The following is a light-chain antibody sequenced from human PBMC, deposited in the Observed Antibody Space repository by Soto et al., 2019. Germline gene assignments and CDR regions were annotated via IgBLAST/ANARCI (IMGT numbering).Light chain of an antibody. CDR2: GAS. CDR1: QAISSY. J-gene: IGKJ1*01. CDR3: QQLNSYPRT. V-gene: IGKV1-9*01. Sequence: IQLTQSPSSLSASVGDRVTITCRASQAISSYLAWYQQKPGRAPNLLIYGASTLQSGVPSRFSGSGSGTDFTHTISSLQPEDFATYYCQQLNSYPRTFGQGTKVEIK.